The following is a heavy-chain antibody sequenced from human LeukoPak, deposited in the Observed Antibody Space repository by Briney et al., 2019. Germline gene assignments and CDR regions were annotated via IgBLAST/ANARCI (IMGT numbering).Heavy chain of an antibody. CDR2: IKQDGSEK. V-gene: IGHV3-7*01. D-gene: IGHD6-6*01. Sequence: GGSLRLSCAASGFTFSSYWMSWVRQAPGKGLEWVANIKQDGSEKYYVDSVKGRFTISRDNAKNSLYLQMNSLRAEDTAVYYCARDLEYSSPSQNGMDVWGQGTTVTVSS. CDR3: ARDLEYSSPSQNGMDV. J-gene: IGHJ6*02. CDR1: GFTFSSYW.